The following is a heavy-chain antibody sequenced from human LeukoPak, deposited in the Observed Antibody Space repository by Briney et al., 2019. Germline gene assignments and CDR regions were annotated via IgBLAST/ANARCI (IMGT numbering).Heavy chain of an antibody. J-gene: IGHJ4*02. V-gene: IGHV3-15*01. Sequence: GGSLRLSCAASGFTFSSYEMNWVRQAPGKGLEWVGRIKSNTDGGTVEYASPVKARFTISRDDSKNTLYLQMTSLKTEDTAMYYCTTYSSRWLYFDYWGQGSLVTVSS. D-gene: IGHD6-13*01. CDR3: TTYSSRWLYFDY. CDR2: IKSNTDGGTV. CDR1: GFTFSSYE.